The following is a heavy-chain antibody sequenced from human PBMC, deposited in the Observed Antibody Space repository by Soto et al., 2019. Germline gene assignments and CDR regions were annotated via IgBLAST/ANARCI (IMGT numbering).Heavy chain of an antibody. CDR2: IKQDGGEK. D-gene: IGHD3-3*01. CDR3: ARNARFGVVVPYFYGMDV. J-gene: IGHJ6*02. Sequence: RGGSLRLSCAASGFTFSSYWMSWVRQAPGKGLEWVANIKQDGGEKYYVDSVKGRFTISRDSAKNLLYLQVNSLRAEDTAVYYCARNARFGVVVPYFYGMDVWGQGTTVTVSS. CDR1: GFTFSSYW. V-gene: IGHV3-7*03.